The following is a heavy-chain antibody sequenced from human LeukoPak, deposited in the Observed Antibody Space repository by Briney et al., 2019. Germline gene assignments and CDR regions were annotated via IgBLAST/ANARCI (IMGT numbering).Heavy chain of an antibody. CDR1: GFTVSNNY. D-gene: IGHD3-22*01. J-gene: IGHJ4*02. Sequence: PGGSLRLSCAASGFTVSNNYMSWVRQAPGKGLEWVSLIYSHGGTNYADSVKGRFTISRDNSKNTLYLRMNSLRAEDTALYYCAREPYYDSSGYSPDYWGQGTLVTVSS. CDR2: IYSHGGT. V-gene: IGHV3-66*01. CDR3: AREPYYDSSGYSPDY.